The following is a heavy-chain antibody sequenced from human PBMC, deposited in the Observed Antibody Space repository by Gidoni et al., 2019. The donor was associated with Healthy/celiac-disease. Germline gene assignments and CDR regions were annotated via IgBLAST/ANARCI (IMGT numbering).Heavy chain of an antibody. V-gene: IGHV4-39*01. J-gene: IGHJ4*02. CDR3: ARGRRSYDFWSGYDVPDY. Sequence: QLQLQESGPGLVKPSETLSLTCTFPGGSISSSSYYWGWIRQPPGKGLEWIGSIYYSGSTYYNPSLKSRVTISVDTSKNQFSLKLSSVTAADTAVYYCARGRRSYDFWSGYDVPDYWGQGTLVTVSS. CDR2: IYYSGST. D-gene: IGHD3-3*01. CDR1: GGSISSSSYY.